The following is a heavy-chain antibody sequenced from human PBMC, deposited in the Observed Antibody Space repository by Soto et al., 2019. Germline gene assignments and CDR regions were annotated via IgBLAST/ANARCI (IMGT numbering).Heavy chain of an antibody. CDR3: ARDLGSEQWFFDN. D-gene: IGHD6-19*01. Sequence: QVQLQESGPGLVKPSQTLSLTCLVSGASVSGDGSYCSWIRQHPGKGLEFIGYIHNSGSNYSNPSLENRVAMLIDTSKNQFSLRLSSVTAADSAVYFCARDLGSEQWFFDNWGQGILVTVSS. V-gene: IGHV4-31*03. CDR1: GASVSGDGSY. J-gene: IGHJ4*02. CDR2: IHNSGSN.